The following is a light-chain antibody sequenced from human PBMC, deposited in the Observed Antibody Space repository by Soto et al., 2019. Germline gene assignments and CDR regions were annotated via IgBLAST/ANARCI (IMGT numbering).Light chain of an antibody. CDR3: QVRTNWSIA. V-gene: IGKV3-11*01. CDR1: QSVSSY. Sequence: DIVLTQSPATLSLSPGERATLSCMASQSVSSYLAWYHQKPGQAPRLIIYDASNRATGIPARFSGTGSGTDCTLTINNLEPEDVAAYYCQVRTNWSIALGRGTRLEIK. J-gene: IGKJ5*01. CDR2: DAS.